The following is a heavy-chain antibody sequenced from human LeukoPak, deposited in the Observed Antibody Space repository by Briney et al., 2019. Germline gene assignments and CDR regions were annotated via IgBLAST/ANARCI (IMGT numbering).Heavy chain of an antibody. D-gene: IGHD3-22*01. CDR1: GGSISSYY. CDR3: ARSYDSSGYYYPRSYYYYYMDV. CDR2: IYYSGST. J-gene: IGHJ6*03. Sequence: ASETLSLTCTVSGGSISSYYWSWIRQPPGKGLEWIGYIYYSGSTNYNPSLKSRATISVDTSKNQFSLKLSSVTAADTAVYYCARSYDSSGYYYPRSYYYYYMDVWGKGTTVTVSS. V-gene: IGHV4-59*08.